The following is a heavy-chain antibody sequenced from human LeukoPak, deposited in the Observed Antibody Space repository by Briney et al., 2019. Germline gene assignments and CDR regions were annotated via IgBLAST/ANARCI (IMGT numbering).Heavy chain of an antibody. V-gene: IGHV3-74*01. J-gene: IGHJ4*02. CDR3: ARLLEPYANGNY. Sequence: GGSLRLSCAVSGFTFSNYWLHWVRQVPGKGLDWVSQINPGGTTTTYGDSVKGRFTVSRNNAKNTVFLQMDSLRVEDTAIYYCARLLEPYANGNYWGQGTLVTVSS. CDR2: INPGGTTT. D-gene: IGHD1-14*01. CDR1: GFTFSNYW.